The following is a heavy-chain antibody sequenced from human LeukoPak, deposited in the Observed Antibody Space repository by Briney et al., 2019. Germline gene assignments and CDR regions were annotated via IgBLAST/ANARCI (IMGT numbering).Heavy chain of an antibody. CDR3: ARDGSSGWYVDLDY. V-gene: IGHV1-18*01. J-gene: IGHJ4*02. CDR2: ISAYNGNT. CDR1: GYTFTSYG. D-gene: IGHD6-19*01. Sequence: GASVKVSCKASGYTFTSYGIRWVRQAPGQGLEWMGWISAYNGNTNYAQKLQGRVTMTTDTSTSTAYMQLRSLRSDDTAVYYCARDGSSGWYVDLDYWGQGTLVTVSS.